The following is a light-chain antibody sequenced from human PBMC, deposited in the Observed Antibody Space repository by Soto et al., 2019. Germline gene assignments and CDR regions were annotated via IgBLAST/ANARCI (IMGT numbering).Light chain of an antibody. J-gene: IGLJ1*01. CDR2: DVS. CDR3: SSYTPSSTPFV. CDR1: SSDFGGYNF. V-gene: IGLV2-14*03. Sequence: QSALTQPASVSGSPGQSITISCTGTSSDFGGYNFVSWYQHHPGKAPKPIIYDVSNRPSGVSNRFSGSKSGNTASLTISGLQAEDEADYYCSSYTPSSTPFVFGTGTKATVL.